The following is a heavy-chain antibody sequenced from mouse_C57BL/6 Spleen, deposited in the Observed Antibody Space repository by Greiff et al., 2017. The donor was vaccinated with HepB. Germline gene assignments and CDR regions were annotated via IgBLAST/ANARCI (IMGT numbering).Heavy chain of an antibody. CDR3: ARDNYPGFAY. J-gene: IGHJ3*01. CDR1: GYSITSGYY. D-gene: IGHD1-3*01. V-gene: IGHV3-6*01. Sequence: EVHLVESGPGLVKPSQSLSLTCSVTGYSITSGYYWNWIRQFPGNKLEWMGYISYDGSNNYNPSLKNRISITRDTSKNQFFLKLNSVTTEDTATYYCARDNYPGFAYWGQGTLVTVSA. CDR2: ISYDGSN.